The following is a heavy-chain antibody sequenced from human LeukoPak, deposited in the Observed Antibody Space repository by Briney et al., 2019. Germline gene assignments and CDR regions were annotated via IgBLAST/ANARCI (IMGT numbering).Heavy chain of an antibody. Sequence: PSETLSLTCTVSGGSISSGGYYWSWIRQPPGKGLEWIGYIYYSGSTYYNPSLKSRVTISVDTSKNQFSLKLSSVTAADTAVYYCARATPYCSSTSCFWFDPWGQGTLVTVSS. V-gene: IGHV4-31*03. J-gene: IGHJ5*02. D-gene: IGHD2-2*01. CDR1: GGSISSGGYY. CDR2: IYYSGST. CDR3: ARATPYCSSTSCFWFDP.